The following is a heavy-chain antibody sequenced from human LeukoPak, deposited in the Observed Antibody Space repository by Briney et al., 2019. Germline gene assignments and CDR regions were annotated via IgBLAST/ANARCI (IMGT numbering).Heavy chain of an antibody. CDR2: ISWNSGSI. CDR1: GFTFDDYA. CDR3: AKDKGDDYVWGCYRYQIHYFDY. Sequence: QTGGSLRLSCAASGFTFDDYAMHWVRQAPGKGLEWVSGISWNSGSIGYADSVKGRFTISRDNAKNSLYLQMNSLRAEDTALYYCAKDKGDDYVWGCYRYQIHYFDYWGQGTLVTVSS. V-gene: IGHV3-9*01. D-gene: IGHD3-16*02. J-gene: IGHJ4*02.